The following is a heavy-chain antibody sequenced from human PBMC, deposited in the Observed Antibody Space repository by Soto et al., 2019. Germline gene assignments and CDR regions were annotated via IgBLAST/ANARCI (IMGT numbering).Heavy chain of an antibody. CDR3: ARDDYGDGFDP. CDR2: IGTAGDT. CDR1: GFTFSSYD. D-gene: IGHD4-17*01. J-gene: IGHJ5*02. Sequence: GGSLRLSCAASGFTFSSYDMHWVRQATGKGLEWVSAIGTAGDTYYPGSVKGRFTISRENAKNSLYLQMNSLRAEDTAVYYCARDDYGDGFDPWGQGTLVTVSS. V-gene: IGHV3-13*01.